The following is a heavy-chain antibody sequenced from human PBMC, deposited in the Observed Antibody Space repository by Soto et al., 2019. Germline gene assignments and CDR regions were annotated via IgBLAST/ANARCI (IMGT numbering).Heavy chain of an antibody. CDR2: INAGNGNT. CDR3: AGEGIAVAGKKYYFDY. CDR1: GYTFTSYA. J-gene: IGHJ4*02. Sequence: ASVKVSCKASGYTFTSYAMHWVRQAPGQRLEWMGWINAGNGNTKYSQKFQGRVTITRDTSASTAYVELSSLRSEDTAVYYCAGEGIAVAGKKYYFDYWGQGTLVTVSS. V-gene: IGHV1-3*01. D-gene: IGHD6-19*01.